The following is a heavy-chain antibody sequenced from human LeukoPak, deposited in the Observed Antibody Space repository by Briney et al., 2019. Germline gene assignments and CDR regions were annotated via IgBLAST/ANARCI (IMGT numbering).Heavy chain of an antibody. Sequence: ASVRVSCKASGYTFTHHGIAWVRQAPGQGLEWMAWISGYNGDTNYAQKFQGRVTLTTDTSTSTAYLELRSLRSDDTAVYYCAREGGGLGSKWLAPWGQGTLVTVSS. CDR3: AREGGGLGSKWLAP. D-gene: IGHD4-23*01. CDR1: GYTFTHHG. V-gene: IGHV1-18*01. CDR2: ISGYNGDT. J-gene: IGHJ5*02.